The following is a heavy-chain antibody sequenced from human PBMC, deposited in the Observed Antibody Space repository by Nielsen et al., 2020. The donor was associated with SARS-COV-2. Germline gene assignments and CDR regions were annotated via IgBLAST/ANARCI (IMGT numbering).Heavy chain of an antibody. Sequence: SETLSLTCSVSGGSISSGGYYWTWIRQPPGKGLEWIGYVFYSGITYYNSSLKSRLAISLVPSRNQFSLRLRSVTAADTAVYFCAKTSMSSFDSWGQGALVIVSS. D-gene: IGHD5-18*01. CDR1: GGSISSGGYY. V-gene: IGHV4-31*03. CDR3: AKTSMSSFDS. J-gene: IGHJ4*02. CDR2: VFYSGIT.